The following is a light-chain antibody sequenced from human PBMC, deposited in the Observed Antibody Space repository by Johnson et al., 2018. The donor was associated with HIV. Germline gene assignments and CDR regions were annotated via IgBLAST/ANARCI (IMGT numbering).Light chain of an antibody. CDR3: GTWDSSLSAGYV. CDR2: DNN. V-gene: IGLV1-51*01. J-gene: IGLJ1*01. Sequence: QSVLTQPPSVSAAPGQKVTISCSGSSSNIGNNRVSWYQQLPGTAPKLLIYDNNKRPSGIPDRFSGSKSGTSATLGITGLQTGDEADYYCGTWDSSLSAGYVFGTGTKVTVL. CDR1: SSNIGNNR.